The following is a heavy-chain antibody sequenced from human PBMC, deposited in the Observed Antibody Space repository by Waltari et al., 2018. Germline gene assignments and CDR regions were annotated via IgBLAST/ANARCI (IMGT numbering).Heavy chain of an antibody. D-gene: IGHD3-22*01. CDR1: GYTFTGYD. J-gene: IGHJ3*02. V-gene: IGHV1-2*02. CDR2: LNPNSGGT. CDR3: ARVIRTDDAFDI. Sequence: QVQLVQPGAEVKKPGASVKVSCKASGYTFTGYDVHWVRQAPGQGLEWMGWLNPNSGGTNYAQKCQGSVTRTRDTSISTAYMALSMLRSDDTAVYYCARVIRTDDAFDIWGQGTMVTVSS.